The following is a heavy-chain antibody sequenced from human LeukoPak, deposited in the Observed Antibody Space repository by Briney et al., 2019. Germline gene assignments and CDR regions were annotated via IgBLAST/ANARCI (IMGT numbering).Heavy chain of an antibody. Sequence: GGPLSLLCAASGLSISHSWVIWLRQSTGEALELVGRIKSKTYCGSIDYAAAVKDRFTILCDDYRITLFLQMNSLKTEDSAVYFCTTDRGIAVRPLFYHWGQGTLVTVSS. CDR3: TTDRGIAVRPLFYH. V-gene: IGHV3-15*01. CDR2: IKSKTYCGSI. CDR1: GLSISHSW. D-gene: IGHD6-6*01. J-gene: IGHJ4*02.